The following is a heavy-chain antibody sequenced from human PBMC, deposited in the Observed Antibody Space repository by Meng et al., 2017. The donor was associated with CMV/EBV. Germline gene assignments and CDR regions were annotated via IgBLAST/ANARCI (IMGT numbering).Heavy chain of an antibody. CDR2: IYYSGST. CDR1: GGSISSSSYY. CDR3: AAPAAAGPGWFDP. J-gene: IGHJ5*02. Sequence: QLHLQESGPALGKPSEPLSLTCTVSGGSISSSSYYWGWIRQSPGKGLEWIGSIYYSGSTYYNPSLKSRVTISVDTSKNQFSLKLSSVTAADTAVYYCAAPAAAGPGWFDPWGQGTLVTVSS. V-gene: IGHV4-39*07. D-gene: IGHD6-13*01.